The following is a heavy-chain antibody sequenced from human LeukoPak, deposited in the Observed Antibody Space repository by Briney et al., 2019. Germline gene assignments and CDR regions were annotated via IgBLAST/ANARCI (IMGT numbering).Heavy chain of an antibody. D-gene: IGHD3-9*01. CDR1: GYTFTSYY. V-gene: IGHV1-46*01. J-gene: IGHJ5*02. Sequence: ASVKVSCKASGYTFTSYYMHWVRQAPGQGLEWMGIINPSGGSTSCAQKFQGRVTMTRDTSTSTVYMELSSLKSEDTAVYYCARHPKLRYFDWSLNWFDPWGQGTLVTVSS. CDR2: INPSGGST. CDR3: ARHPKLRYFDWSLNWFDP.